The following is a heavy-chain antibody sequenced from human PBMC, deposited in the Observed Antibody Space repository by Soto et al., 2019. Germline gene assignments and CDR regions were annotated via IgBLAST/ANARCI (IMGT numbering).Heavy chain of an antibody. Sequence: DVQLLESGGGLAQPGGSLRLSCEASGFIFSHYAMTWVRQAPGKGLEWVSTVAYNGDPYSPDSVKGRFTISRDNSRNTETLQMTSLRAEDTAVYFCAKTRGTTVPSGTRTFDYWGQGTLVTVSS. J-gene: IGHJ4*02. V-gene: IGHV3-23*01. CDR2: VAYNGDP. D-gene: IGHD1-1*01. CDR1: GFIFSHYA. CDR3: AKTRGTTVPSGTRTFDY.